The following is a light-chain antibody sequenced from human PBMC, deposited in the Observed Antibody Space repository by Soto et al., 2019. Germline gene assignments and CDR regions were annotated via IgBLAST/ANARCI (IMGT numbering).Light chain of an antibody. CDR1: QSVCRN. CDR3: QQNSNWPRT. Sequence: EIVMTQSPAILSVSPGERATLSCRASQSVCRNLAWYQQKPGQAPRLLIYDASNRATGIPTRVSASGSGTEFMLTISRQQSEDFAFYYYQQNSNWPRTFGQGTKVEIK. CDR2: DAS. J-gene: IGKJ1*01. V-gene: IGKV3-15*01.